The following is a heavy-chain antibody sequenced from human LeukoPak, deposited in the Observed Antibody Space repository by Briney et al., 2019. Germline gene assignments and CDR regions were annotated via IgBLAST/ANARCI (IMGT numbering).Heavy chain of an antibody. CDR2: INPNSGGT. CDR1: GYTFTGYN. D-gene: IGHD3-3*01. CDR3: ARESQGSGYHDY. V-gene: IGHV1-2*02. Sequence: ASVKVSCKASGYTFTGYNMHWVRQAPGQGLEWMGWINPNSGGTNYAQKFQGRVTMTRDTSISTAYMELSRLRSDDTAMYYCARESQGSGYHDYWGQGTLVTVSS. J-gene: IGHJ4*02.